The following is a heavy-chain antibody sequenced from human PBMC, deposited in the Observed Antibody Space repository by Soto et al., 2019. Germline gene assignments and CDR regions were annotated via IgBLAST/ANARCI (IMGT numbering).Heavy chain of an antibody. Sequence: QVQLQESGPGLVRPAETLSPTCSVSTGSMRTYYWTWIRQSPGKGLEWICQISHTGRTKYNPSLESRVTISVDTSRKQFSLKLTSVTAADTALYYCARDDTTGLFDFWGQGTLVTVSS. V-gene: IGHV4-59*01. CDR3: ARDDTTGLFDF. CDR2: ISHTGRT. D-gene: IGHD4-17*01. J-gene: IGHJ4*02. CDR1: TGSMRTYY.